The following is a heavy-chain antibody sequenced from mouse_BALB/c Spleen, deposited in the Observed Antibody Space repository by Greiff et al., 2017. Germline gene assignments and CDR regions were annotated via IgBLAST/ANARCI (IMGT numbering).Heavy chain of an antibody. J-gene: IGHJ4*01. Sequence: EVQLVESGGGLVTPGGSLTLSCAVSGFSFSDYYMYWVRQTPEKRLEWVATICDGGSYTYYSDSVNGRFTISRDNAKNNLYLQMSSLTSEDTAMYYCARAYYYGSSYDYAMDYWGQGTSVTVSS. V-gene: IGHV5-4*02. D-gene: IGHD1-1*01. CDR2: ICDGGSYT. CDR3: ARAYYYGSSYDYAMDY. CDR1: GFSFSDYY.